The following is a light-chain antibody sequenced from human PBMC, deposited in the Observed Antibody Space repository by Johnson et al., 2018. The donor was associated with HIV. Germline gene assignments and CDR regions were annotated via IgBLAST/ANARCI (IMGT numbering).Light chain of an antibody. CDR2: ENN. CDR3: GTWDSSLNAFV. J-gene: IGLJ1*01. V-gene: IGLV1-51*02. CDR1: SSNIGNNY. Sequence: QSVLTQPPSVSAAPGQKVTISCSGSSSNIGNNYVSWYQQLPGTAPKLLIYENNKRPSGIPDRFSGPKSGTSATLGITGLQTGDEADYYCGTWDSSLNAFVFVAGTTITVL.